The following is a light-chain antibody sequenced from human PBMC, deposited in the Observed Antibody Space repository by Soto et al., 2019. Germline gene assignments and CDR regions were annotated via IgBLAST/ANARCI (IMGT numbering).Light chain of an antibody. V-gene: IGKV1-39*01. CDR3: QQSFFTLYT. J-gene: IGKJ2*01. CDR1: QSISSY. CDR2: AAS. Sequence: DIQMTQSPSSLSASVGDRVTITCRASQSISSYLNWYQHKPGKAPKLLIYAASTLQSGVPSRFSGSGFATDFTLNISSLQPEDFATYYCQQSFFTLYTFGQGTKLEIK.